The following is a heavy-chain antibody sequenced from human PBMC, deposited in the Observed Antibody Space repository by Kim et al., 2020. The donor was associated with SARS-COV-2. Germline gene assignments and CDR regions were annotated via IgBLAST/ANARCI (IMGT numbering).Heavy chain of an antibody. D-gene: IGHD6-6*01. J-gene: IGHJ4*02. CDR2: ISGSGAGT. Sequence: GGSLRLSCAASGFTFSSYAMTWVRQAPGKGLEWVSTISGSGAGTYYADSVKGRFTISRDNSKNTLDLQMDSLRAEDTAVYFCAKDGGAVRRFDCWGQGTLVTVSS. CDR1: GFTFSSYA. V-gene: IGHV3-23*01. CDR3: AKDGGAVRRFDC.